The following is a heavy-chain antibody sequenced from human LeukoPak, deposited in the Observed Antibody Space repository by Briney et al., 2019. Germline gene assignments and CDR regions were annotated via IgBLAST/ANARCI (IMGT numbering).Heavy chain of an antibody. CDR3: AKTLVVPAADIEDY. CDR2: ISGSGGST. D-gene: IGHD2-2*01. V-gene: IGHV3-23*01. CDR1: GFTFSSYA. J-gene: IGHJ4*02. Sequence: PGESLRLSWEVSGFTFSSYAMSWVRHAPGKGRGWVSAISGSGGSTYYADSEKGRFTISRDNSKNTLYLQMNSLRAEDTAVYYCAKTLVVPAADIEDYWGRGTLVTVS.